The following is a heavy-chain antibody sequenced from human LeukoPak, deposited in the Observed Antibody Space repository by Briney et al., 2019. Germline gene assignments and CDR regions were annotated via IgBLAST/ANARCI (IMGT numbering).Heavy chain of an antibody. CDR1: GGTFSSYI. D-gene: IGHD3-10*01. CDR2: INPNSGGT. Sequence: GASVKVSCKASGGTFSSYIINWVRQAPGQGLEWMGWINPNSGGTNYAQKFQGRVTMTRDTSISTAYMELSRLRSDDTAVYYCARVAPAGYYGSGSYLNFDYWGQGTLVTVSS. V-gene: IGHV1-2*02. J-gene: IGHJ4*02. CDR3: ARVAPAGYYGSGSYLNFDY.